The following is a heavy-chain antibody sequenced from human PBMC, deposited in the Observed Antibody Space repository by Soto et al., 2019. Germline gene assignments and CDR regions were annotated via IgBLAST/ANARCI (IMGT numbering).Heavy chain of an antibody. V-gene: IGHV3-53*02. CDR2: IYSGGST. CDR3: ARVTFPSYYDILTGYIGSEYYFDY. J-gene: IGHJ4*02. D-gene: IGHD3-9*01. Sequence: EVQLVETGGGLIQPGGSLRLSCAASGFTVSSNYMSWVRQAPGKGLEWVSVIYSGGSTYYADSVEGRFTISRDNSKNTLYLQMNSLRAEDTAVYYCARVTFPSYYDILTGYIGSEYYFDYWGQGTLVTVSS. CDR1: GFTVSSNY.